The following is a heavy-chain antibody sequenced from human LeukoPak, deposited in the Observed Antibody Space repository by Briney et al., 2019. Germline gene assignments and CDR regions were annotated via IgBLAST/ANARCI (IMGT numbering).Heavy chain of an antibody. D-gene: IGHD3-10*01. Sequence: GGSLRLSCAASGFTFSSYSMNWVRQAPGKGLEWVSYISSSSSTIYYADSVKGRFTISRDNAKNSLYLQMNSLRAEDTAVYYCARERIYYYGSGKFDPWGQGTLVTVSS. CDR2: ISSSSSTI. V-gene: IGHV3-48*04. CDR1: GFTFSSYS. J-gene: IGHJ5*02. CDR3: ARERIYYYGSGKFDP.